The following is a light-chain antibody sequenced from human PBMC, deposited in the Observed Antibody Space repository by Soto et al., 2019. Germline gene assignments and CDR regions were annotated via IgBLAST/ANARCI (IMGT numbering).Light chain of an antibody. V-gene: IGLV3-21*02. CDR1: NIGSKT. CDR3: QVWDVSTVHYV. J-gene: IGLJ1*01. Sequence: SYELTHPPSMSLAPGQTARLTCGGNNIGSKTVHWYQQKAGQAPVLVVYDDSDRPSGIPERFSGSNSGNTATLTISRVEAGDEADYYCQVWDVSTVHYVFGTGTKVTVL. CDR2: DDS.